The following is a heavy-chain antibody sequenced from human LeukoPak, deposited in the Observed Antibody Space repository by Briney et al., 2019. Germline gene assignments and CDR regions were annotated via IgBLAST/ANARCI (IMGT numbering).Heavy chain of an antibody. D-gene: IGHD3-3*01. Sequence: PGGSLRLSCAASGFTFSNAWMSWVRQAPGKGLEWVGRIKSKTDGGTTDYAAPVKGRFTISRDDSKNTLYLQMNSLKTEDTAVYYCTTEQYYDFRSGYYWDFDYWGQGTLVTVSS. CDR1: GFTFSNAW. CDR3: TTEQYYDFRSGYYWDFDY. J-gene: IGHJ4*02. CDR2: IKSKTDGGTT. V-gene: IGHV3-15*01.